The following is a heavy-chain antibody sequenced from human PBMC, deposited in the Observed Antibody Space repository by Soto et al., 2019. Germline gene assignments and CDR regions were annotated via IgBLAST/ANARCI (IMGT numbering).Heavy chain of an antibody. CDR1: GFTFNSYG. CDR3: ARRYDYDGSGPYGMDV. J-gene: IGHJ6*02. Sequence: GGSLRLSCAVSGFTFNSYGMSWVRQAPGKGLEWVSAISASGGSRYYADSVKGRFTISRDNSKNTLFLKMNSLSAEDTAVYYCARRYDYDGSGPYGMDVWGQGTTVTASS. V-gene: IGHV3-23*01. D-gene: IGHD3-22*01. CDR2: ISASGGSR.